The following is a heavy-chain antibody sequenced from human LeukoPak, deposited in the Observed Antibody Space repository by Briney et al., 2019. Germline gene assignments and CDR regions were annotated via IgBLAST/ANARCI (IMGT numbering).Heavy chain of an antibody. CDR1: GGSISSYY. Sequence: SETLSLTCTVSGGSISSYYWSWIRQPPGKGLEWIGRIYTSGSTNYNPSLKSRVTMSVDTSKNQFSLKLSSVTAADTAVYYCARDRSTSRSPVPAIDYWGQGTLVTVSS. CDR2: IYTSGST. CDR3: ARDRSTSRSPVPAIDY. D-gene: IGHD2-2*01. V-gene: IGHV4-4*07. J-gene: IGHJ4*02.